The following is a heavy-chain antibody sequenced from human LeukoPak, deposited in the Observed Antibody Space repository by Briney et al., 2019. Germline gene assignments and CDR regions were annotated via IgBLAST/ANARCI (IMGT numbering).Heavy chain of an antibody. Sequence: ASVKVSCKASGYTFTGYYMHWVRQAPGQGLEWMGWINPNSGDTNYAQKFQGRVTMTRDTSISTAYMELSRLRSDDTAVYYCARASGSYWWFDSWGQGTLVTVSS. CDR2: INPNSGDT. J-gene: IGHJ5*01. CDR3: ARASGSYWWFDS. D-gene: IGHD1-26*01. CDR1: GYTFTGYY. V-gene: IGHV1-2*02.